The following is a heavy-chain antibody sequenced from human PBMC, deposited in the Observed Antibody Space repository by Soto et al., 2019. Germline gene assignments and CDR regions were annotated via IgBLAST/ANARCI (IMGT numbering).Heavy chain of an antibody. V-gene: IGHV4-39*07. CDR2: IYYSGST. D-gene: IGHD2-15*01. J-gene: IGHJ6*02. Sequence: SETLSLTCTVSGGSISSSSYYWGWIRQPPGKGLEWIGSIYYSGSTYYNPSFQGHVTISADKSISTAYLQWSSLKASDTAMYYCARTRGQNCNGGNCYFGMDVWGQGTTVTVSS. CDR3: ARTRGQNCNGGNCYFGMDV. CDR1: GGSISSSSYY.